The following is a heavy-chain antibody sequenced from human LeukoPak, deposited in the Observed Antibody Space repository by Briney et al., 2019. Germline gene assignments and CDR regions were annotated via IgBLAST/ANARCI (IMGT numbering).Heavy chain of an antibody. CDR3: ARHYCSSTSCYGPHYYYYYGMDV. CDR1: EYSFISYW. Sequence: GESLKISCKGSEYSFISYWIGWVRQMPGKGLEWMEIIYPGDSDTRNSPSFQGQVTISADKSISTAYLQWSSLKASDTAMYYCARHYCSSTSCYGPHYYYYYGMDVWGQGTTVTVSS. V-gene: IGHV5-51*01. D-gene: IGHD2-2*01. CDR2: IYPGDSDT. J-gene: IGHJ6*02.